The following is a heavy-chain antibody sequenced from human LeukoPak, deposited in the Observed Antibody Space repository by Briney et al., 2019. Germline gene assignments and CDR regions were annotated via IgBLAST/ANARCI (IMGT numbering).Heavy chain of an antibody. CDR2: ISGSGSYT. D-gene: IGHD2-8*01. V-gene: IGHV3-23*01. J-gene: IGHJ4*02. CDR1: GFTFSSCA. Sequence: GGSLRLSCAASGFTFSSCAMSWVRQAQGKGLEWVSSISGSGSYTHYADSVKGRFTISSDKSKNTLYLQMNSLRAEDTAVYYCARRYCANGIWYFFDYWGQGTLVTVSS. CDR3: ARRYCANGIWYFFDY.